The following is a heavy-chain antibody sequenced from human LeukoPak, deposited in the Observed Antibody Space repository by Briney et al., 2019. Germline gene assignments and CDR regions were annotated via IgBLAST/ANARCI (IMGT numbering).Heavy chain of an antibody. J-gene: IGHJ4*02. D-gene: IGHD1-26*01. CDR2: IYSGGST. CDR1: GFTVSSNY. V-gene: IGHV3-66*01. CDR3: ARAGSYYEPPFDY. Sequence: GGSLRLSCAASGFTVSSNYMSWVRQAPGKGLEWVSVIYSGGSTYYADSVRGRFTISRDNSKNTLYLQMNSLRAGDTAVYYCARAGSYYEPPFDYWGQGTLVTVSS.